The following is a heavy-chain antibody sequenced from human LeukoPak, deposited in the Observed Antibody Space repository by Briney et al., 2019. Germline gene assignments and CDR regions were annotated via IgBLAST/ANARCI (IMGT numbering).Heavy chain of an antibody. V-gene: IGHV4-34*01. CDR2: INHSGDT. CDR3: ARGPGTLGLSP. CDR1: GGSFTNYY. Sequence: PSETLSLTCNVSGGSFTNYYWSWIRQTPEKGLEWIGQINHSGDTSYNLSLRSRMTLSVDRSKNQFSLKVTSVTAADTGVHYCARGPGTLGLSPWGQGTLVTVSS. D-gene: IGHD1-7*01. J-gene: IGHJ5*02.